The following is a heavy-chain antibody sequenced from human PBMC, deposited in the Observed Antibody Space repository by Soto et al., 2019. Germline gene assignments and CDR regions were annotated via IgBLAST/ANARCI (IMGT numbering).Heavy chain of an antibody. Sequence: EVHLVESGGGLVQPGGSLRLSCAASGFTFSSYSLNWVRQAPGKGLEWVSYITSSGTTVYYADSVRGRFTISRDNAKNSLYLHMNSLRDDDTAVYYCSRGSSNWAYYFDCWGQGTLVTVSS. J-gene: IGHJ4*02. D-gene: IGHD6-13*01. CDR3: SRGSSNWAYYFDC. CDR2: ITSSGTTV. V-gene: IGHV3-48*02. CDR1: GFTFSSYS.